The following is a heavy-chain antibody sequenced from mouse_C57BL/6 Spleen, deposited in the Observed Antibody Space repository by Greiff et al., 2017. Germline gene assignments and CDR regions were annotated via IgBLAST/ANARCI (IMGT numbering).Heavy chain of an antibody. V-gene: IGHV2-4*01. CDR2: IWSGGST. D-gene: IGHD1-1*02. J-gene: IGHJ3*01. CDR3: AKGDYGDFAY. CDR1: GFSLTSYG. Sequence: VKLMESGPGLVQPSQCLSITCTVSGFSLTSYGVHWVRQPPGKGLEWLGVIWSGGSTDYNAAFISRLSISKDNSKSQVFFKMNSLQADDTAIYYCAKGDYGDFAYWGQGTLVTVSA.